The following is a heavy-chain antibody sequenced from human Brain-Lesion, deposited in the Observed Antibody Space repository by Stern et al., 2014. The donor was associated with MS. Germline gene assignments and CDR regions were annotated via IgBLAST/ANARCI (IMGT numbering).Heavy chain of an antibody. V-gene: IGHV4-61*02. J-gene: IGHJ6*02. CDR2: IFNSGST. CDR1: GGSISSGGYY. CDR3: ARGRVVPGFQYYATDV. D-gene: IGHD2-2*01. Sequence: VQLEESGPGLVKPSQTLSLSCTVSGGSISSGGYYWSWIRQPAGKGLEWIGRIFNSGSTSHNPSLKRRGTLSKATSKTQFSLRLTPMTAADTAVYYCARGRVVPGFQYYATDVWGQGTTVIVSS.